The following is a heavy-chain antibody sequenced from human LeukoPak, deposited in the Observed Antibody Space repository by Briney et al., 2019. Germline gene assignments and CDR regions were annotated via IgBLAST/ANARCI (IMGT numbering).Heavy chain of an antibody. V-gene: IGHV1-46*01. Sequence: ASVKVSCKASGYTFTSYYMHWVRQAPGQGLEWMGIINPSGGSTSYAQKFQGRVTMTRDTSTSTVYMELSSLRSEDTAVYYCARMGRYSGYDYGGWSYWGQGTLASVSS. D-gene: IGHD5-12*01. CDR3: ARMGRYSGYDYGGWSY. J-gene: IGHJ4*02. CDR1: GYTFTSYY. CDR2: INPSGGST.